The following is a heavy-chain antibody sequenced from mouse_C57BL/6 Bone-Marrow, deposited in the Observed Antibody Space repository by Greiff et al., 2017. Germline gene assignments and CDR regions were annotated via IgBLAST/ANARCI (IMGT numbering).Heavy chain of an antibody. D-gene: IGHD1-1*01. CDR3: ARGGAYYYGSSWYFDV. CDR1: GYTFTSYW. Sequence: KQSCKASGYTFTSYWMHWVKQRPGRGLEWIGRIDPNSGGTKYNEKFKSKATLTVDKPSSTAYMQLSSLTSEDSAVYYCARGGAYYYGSSWYFDVWGTGTTVTVSS. CDR2: IDPNSGGT. V-gene: IGHV1-72*01. J-gene: IGHJ1*03.